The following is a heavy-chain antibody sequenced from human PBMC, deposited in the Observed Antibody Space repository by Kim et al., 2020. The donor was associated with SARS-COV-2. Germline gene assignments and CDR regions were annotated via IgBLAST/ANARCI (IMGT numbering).Heavy chain of an antibody. CDR1: GYTFTNYA. CDR2: IGAGNGNT. CDR3: ARSYSGSLWFDT. J-gene: IGHJ5*02. D-gene: IGHD6-13*01. V-gene: IGHV1-3*01. Sequence: ASVKVSCKASGYTFTNYAMHWVRQAPGQWLEWMGWIGAGNGNTKYSQNLQGRVTITRDTSASTAYMELSSLRSEDTAVFYCARSYSGSLWFDTWGQGTLVTVSS.